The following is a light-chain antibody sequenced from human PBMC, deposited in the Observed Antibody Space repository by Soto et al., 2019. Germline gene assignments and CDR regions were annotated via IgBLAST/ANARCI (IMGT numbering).Light chain of an antibody. Sequence: EIVFTQSPCTLPLSTGERATLSCRASQSVSSTYLAWYQQKAGQAPRLLIYGGSTRATGTPDRFSGRSSRTDFTLTISRLEPEDFAVYYCQQRSSWPPIPFGQGTLLVIK. CDR1: QSVSSTY. J-gene: IGKJ5*01. CDR2: GGS. V-gene: IGKV3D-20*02. CDR3: QQRSSWPPIP.